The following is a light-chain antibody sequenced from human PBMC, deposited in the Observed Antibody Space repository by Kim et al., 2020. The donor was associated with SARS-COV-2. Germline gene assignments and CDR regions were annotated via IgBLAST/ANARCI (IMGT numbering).Light chain of an antibody. CDR1: LGVSSSY. CDR3: QLYGISPGT. J-gene: IGKJ2*01. Sequence: LSSRERATLSFKASLGVSSSYLAWYQQNPRQSPTPLIYGTSSGASCITDGFRGSGSGTDFSLTMSRLEPEDFTVYYCQLYGISPGTFGQEPRLEI. V-gene: IGKV3-20*01. CDR2: GTS.